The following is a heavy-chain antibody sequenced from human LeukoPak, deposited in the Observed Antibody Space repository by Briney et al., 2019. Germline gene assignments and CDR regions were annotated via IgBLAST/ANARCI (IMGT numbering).Heavy chain of an antibody. CDR3: AREGYYGSGSFYFDH. Sequence: PSQTLSLTCTVSGGSISSGDYYWSWIRQPPGKGLEWIGYIYYSGSTYYNPSLKSRVTISVDTSKNQFSLKLSSVTAADTAVYYCAREGYYGSGSFYFDHWGQGALVTVSS. D-gene: IGHD3-10*01. CDR1: GGSISSGDYY. CDR2: IYYSGST. J-gene: IGHJ4*02. V-gene: IGHV4-30-4*08.